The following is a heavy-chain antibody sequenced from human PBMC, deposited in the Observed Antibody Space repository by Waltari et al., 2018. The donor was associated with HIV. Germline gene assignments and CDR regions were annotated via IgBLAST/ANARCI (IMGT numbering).Heavy chain of an antibody. J-gene: IGHJ4*02. Sequence: QVQVVESGGGVVQPGTSLRLSCEASGFSFTYPGMHWVRQAPGKGLEWVAVIWFDGGKKVFADSVKGRFTISRDNSKNTVELHMNSVTAEDTAVYYCARASPEGGYLDYWGQGTLVTVSS. CDR1: GFSFTYPG. D-gene: IGHD2-15*01. CDR2: IWFDGGKK. V-gene: IGHV3-33*01. CDR3: ARASPEGGYLDY.